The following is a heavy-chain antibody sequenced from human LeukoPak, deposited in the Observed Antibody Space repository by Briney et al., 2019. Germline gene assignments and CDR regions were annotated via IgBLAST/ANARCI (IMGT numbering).Heavy chain of an antibody. CDR2: INPDDEST. D-gene: IGHD1-26*01. J-gene: IGHJ3*02. CDR1: GFTFSSYW. Sequence: PGGSLRLSCAASGFTFSSYWLHWVRQAPGKGLVWVSRINPDDESTSYADSVKGRFTISRDNAKSTLYLQMNSLRAEDTAVYYCLTIVETTIDAFDIWGQGTMVTVSS. V-gene: IGHV3-74*01. CDR3: LTIVETTIDAFDI.